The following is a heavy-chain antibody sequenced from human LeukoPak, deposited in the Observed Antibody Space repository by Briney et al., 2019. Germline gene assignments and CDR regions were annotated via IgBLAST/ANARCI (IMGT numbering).Heavy chain of an antibody. CDR3: AKSGGTTIFDF. J-gene: IGHJ4*02. CDR2: IYYSGST. V-gene: IGHV4-59*01. Sequence: SETLSLTCTVSGGSISSYYWSWIRQPPGKGLEWIGYIYYSGSTNYNPSLKSRVTISVDTSKNQFSLKLSSVTAADAAVYYCAKSGGTTIFDFWGQGTLVTVSS. CDR1: GGSISSYY. D-gene: IGHD3-16*01.